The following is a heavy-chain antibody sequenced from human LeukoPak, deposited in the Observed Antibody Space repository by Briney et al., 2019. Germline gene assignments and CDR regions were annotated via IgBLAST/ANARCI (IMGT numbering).Heavy chain of an antibody. V-gene: IGHV1-24*01. CDR3: ATDRGDYGVNWFDP. D-gene: IGHD2-21*02. J-gene: IGHJ5*02. CDR1: GYTLTELS. Sequence: ASVKVSCQVSGYTLTELSMHWVRQAPGKGFEWMGGFDPEDGETIYAQKFQGRVTMTEDTSTDTAYMELSSLRSEDTAVYYCATDRGDYGVNWFDPWGQGTLVTVSS. CDR2: FDPEDGET.